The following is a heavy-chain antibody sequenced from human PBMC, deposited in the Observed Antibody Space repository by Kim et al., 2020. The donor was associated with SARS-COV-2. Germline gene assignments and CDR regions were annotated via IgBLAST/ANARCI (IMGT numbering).Heavy chain of an antibody. CDR3: ASDYYDSSGYLVWFDP. J-gene: IGHJ5*02. D-gene: IGHD3-22*01. V-gene: IGHV3-23*01. CDR1: GFTFSSYA. Sequence: GGSLRLSCAASGFTFSSYAMSWVRQAPGKGLEWVSAISGSGGSTYYADSVKGRFTISRDNSKNTLYLQMNSLRAEDTAVYYCASDYYDSSGYLVWFDPWGQGTLVTVSS. CDR2: ISGSGGST.